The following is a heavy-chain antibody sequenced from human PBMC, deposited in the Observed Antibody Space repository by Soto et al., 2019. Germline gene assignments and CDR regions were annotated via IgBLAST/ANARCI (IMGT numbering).Heavy chain of an antibody. CDR2: IYWDDDK. J-gene: IGHJ4*02. Sequence: QITLKESGPTLVKPTQTLTLTCTFSGFSLSTTRVGVGWIRQPPGKALEWLALIYWDDDKRYSPFLKSRLPITKHTSKTQVVLTMTNMDPMDTATYLCAHTLVAGLGYYFDYWGQGTLVTVSS. CDR3: AHTLVAGLGYYFDY. V-gene: IGHV2-5*02. D-gene: IGHD6-19*01. CDR1: GFSLSTTRVG.